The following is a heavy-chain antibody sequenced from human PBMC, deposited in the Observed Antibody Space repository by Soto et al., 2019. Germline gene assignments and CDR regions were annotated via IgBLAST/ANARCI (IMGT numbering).Heavy chain of an antibody. D-gene: IGHD3-22*01. Sequence: GESLTLSCKGSGYSFTSYWISWVRQMPGKGREWMGRIDPSGSYTNYSPSFQGHVTISADKSISTAYLQWSSLKASDTDTSSPARPYYPSSAYHPVGAFEIWRQRPMVTVSS. CDR3: ARPYYPSSAYHPVGAFEI. CDR2: IDPSGSYT. J-gene: IGHJ3*02. CDR1: GYSFTSYW. V-gene: IGHV5-10-1*01.